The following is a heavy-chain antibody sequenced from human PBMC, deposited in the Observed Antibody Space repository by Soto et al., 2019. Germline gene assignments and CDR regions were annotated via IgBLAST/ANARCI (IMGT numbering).Heavy chain of an antibody. CDR2: INHSGST. CDR3: ARRGGWYYYYYHYGMDV. Sequence: SGTLSLTCAVYGGCFSGYYWSWIRQPPGKGLEWIWEINHSGSTNYNPSLKSRVTISVDTSKNQFSLKLSSVTAADTAVYYCARRGGWYYYYYHYGMDVRGQGTTVTVSS. V-gene: IGHV4-34*01. D-gene: IGHD6-19*01. CDR1: GGCFSGYY. J-gene: IGHJ6*02.